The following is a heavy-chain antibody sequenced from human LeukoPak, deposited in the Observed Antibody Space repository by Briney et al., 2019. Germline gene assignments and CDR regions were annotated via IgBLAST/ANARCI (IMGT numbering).Heavy chain of an antibody. CDR3: AKRGVVIRGILVIGYHQEAYHYDF. D-gene: IGHD3-10*01. CDR1: GFTFSTFP. CDR2: ISEKGGST. J-gene: IGHJ4*02. Sequence: GGSLRLSCAASGFTFSTFPMHWVRQAPGKGLEWVSYISEKGGSTTYADSVKGRLTISRDTSLSTLYLQMNNLRAEDTAVYFCAKRGVVIRGILVIGYHQEAYHYDFWGQGVLVTVSS. V-gene: IGHV3-23*01.